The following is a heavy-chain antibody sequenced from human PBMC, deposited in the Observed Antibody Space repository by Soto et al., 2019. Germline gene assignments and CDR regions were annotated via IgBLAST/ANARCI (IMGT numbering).Heavy chain of an antibody. V-gene: IGHV4-59*01. J-gene: IGHJ4*02. CDR3: ARDREYYDSSGLYFDY. Sequence: LSLTCTVSGVSISDYYWSWIRQPPGKGLEWIGYIYYSGNTNYDPSLKSRVTISEDTSKNQFSLRLSSVTTADTAVYYCARDREYYDSSGLYFDYWGQGTLVTVSS. D-gene: IGHD3-22*01. CDR1: GVSISDYY. CDR2: IYYSGNT.